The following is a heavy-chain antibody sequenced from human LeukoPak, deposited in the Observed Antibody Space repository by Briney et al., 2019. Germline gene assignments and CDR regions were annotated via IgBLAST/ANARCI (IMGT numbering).Heavy chain of an antibody. CDR1: GGSISSYY. CDR2: IYYSGST. D-gene: IGHD5-24*01. V-gene: IGHV4-59*12. J-gene: IGHJ4*02. CDR3: ARDILRDGYSDH. Sequence: SETLSLTCAVSGGSISSYYWSWIPQPPGKGLEWIGYIYYSGSTNYNPSLKSRVTISVYTSKNQFSLKLSSVTAAGTVVNYCARDILRDGYSDHWGQGTLVTVSS.